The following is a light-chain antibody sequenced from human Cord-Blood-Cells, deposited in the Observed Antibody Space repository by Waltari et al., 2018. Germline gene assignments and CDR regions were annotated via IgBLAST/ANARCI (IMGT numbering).Light chain of an antibody. CDR3: SSYTSSSTWV. Sequence: QSALTQPASVSGSPGQSITISCTGTSSDVGGYNYVSWYQQHPGKAPKPMISDVSKRPSGVSNRFSGSKSGNTASLPISGLQAEDEADYYCSSYTSSSTWVFGGGTKLTVL. CDR2: DVS. CDR1: SSDVGGYNY. J-gene: IGLJ3*02. V-gene: IGLV2-14*01.